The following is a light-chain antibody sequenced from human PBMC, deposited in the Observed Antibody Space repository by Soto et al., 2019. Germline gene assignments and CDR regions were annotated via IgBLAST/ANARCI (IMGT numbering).Light chain of an antibody. CDR1: SSNIGNND. CDR3: GTWDSSLSAEV. Sequence: QSALTQPPSVFAAPGQRVTISCSGSSSNIGNNDVSWYQKLPGTAPKPLIYDNNKRPSGIPDRFSGSKSGTSATLAITGLQTGDEADYYCGTWDSSLSAEVFGGGTKLTVL. V-gene: IGLV1-51*01. CDR2: DNN. J-gene: IGLJ3*02.